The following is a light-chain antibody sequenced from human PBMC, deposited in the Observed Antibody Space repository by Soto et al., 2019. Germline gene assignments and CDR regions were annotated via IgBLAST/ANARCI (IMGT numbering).Light chain of an antibody. V-gene: IGKV3-15*01. J-gene: IGKJ1*01. CDR1: QSVSGH. CDR3: HQYHYWWT. CDR2: GAS. Sequence: EVVLTQSPGTLSLSPGERVTLSCRASQSVSGHLAWYQQKPGQAPRLIISGASTRATGIPARFSGSGSGTEFTLTISSLQSEDFAVYYCHQYHYWWTFGQGTKVEIK.